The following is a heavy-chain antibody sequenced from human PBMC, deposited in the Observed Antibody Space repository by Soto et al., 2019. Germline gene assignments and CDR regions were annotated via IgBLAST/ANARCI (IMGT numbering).Heavy chain of an antibody. CDR3: AKGVLWFGELFPPTDFDY. D-gene: IGHD3-10*01. J-gene: IGHJ4*02. CDR1: GFTFSSYA. Sequence: GGSLRLSCAASGFTFSSYAMSWVRQAPGKGLEWISTISGSGGGTYYADSVKGRFTISRDNSKNTLYLQMNSLRAEDTAVYYCAKGVLWFGELFPPTDFDYWGQGTLVTVSS. V-gene: IGHV3-23*01. CDR2: ISGSGGGT.